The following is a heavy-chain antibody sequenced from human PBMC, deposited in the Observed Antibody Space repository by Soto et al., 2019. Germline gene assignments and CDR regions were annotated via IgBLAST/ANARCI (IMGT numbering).Heavy chain of an antibody. CDR3: AKDVLTGYYPDY. V-gene: IGHV3-23*01. CDR2: ISGSGGST. CDR1: GFTFSSYA. D-gene: IGHD3-9*01. J-gene: IGHJ4*02. Sequence: GGSLRVSCAASGFTFSSYAMSWVRHAPGKGLEWVSAISGSGGSTYYADSVKGRFTISRDNSKNTLYLQMNSLRAEDTAVYYCAKDVLTGYYPDYWGQGTLVTVSS.